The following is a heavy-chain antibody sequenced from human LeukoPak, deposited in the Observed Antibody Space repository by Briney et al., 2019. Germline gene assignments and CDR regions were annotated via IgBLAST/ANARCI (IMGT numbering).Heavy chain of an antibody. CDR3: ARDRVAAAGIGY. V-gene: IGHV3-21*04. Sequence: PGGSLRLSRAASGFTFSSYSMNWVRQAPGKGLEWVSSISSSSSYIYYAGSVKGRFTISRDNAKNSLYLQMNSLRAEDTAVYYCARDRVAAAGIGYWGQGTLVTVSS. CDR1: GFTFSSYS. J-gene: IGHJ4*02. D-gene: IGHD6-13*01. CDR2: ISSSSSYI.